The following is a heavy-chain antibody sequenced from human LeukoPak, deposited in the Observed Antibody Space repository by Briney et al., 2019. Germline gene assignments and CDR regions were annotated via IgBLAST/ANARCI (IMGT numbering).Heavy chain of an antibody. CDR2: ISSSSSTI. J-gene: IGHJ4*02. D-gene: IGHD2-2*01. CDR3: ARDSVVVPAARSDY. CDR1: GFTFSSYS. V-gene: IGHV3-48*01. Sequence: GGSLRHSCAASGFTFSSYSMNWVRQAPGKGLEWVSYISSSSSTIYYADSVKGRFTISRDNAKNSLYLQMNSLRAEDTAVYYCARDSVVVPAARSDYWGQGTLVTVSS.